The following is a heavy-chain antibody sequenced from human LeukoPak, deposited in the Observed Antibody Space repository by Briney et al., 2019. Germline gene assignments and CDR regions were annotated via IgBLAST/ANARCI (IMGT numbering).Heavy chain of an antibody. CDR2: IYHGGDT. CDR1: GGSISSVSW. V-gene: IGHV4-4*02. D-gene: IGHD3-9*01. Sequence: SETLSLTCAASGGSISSVSWWSWVRQPPGKGLEWNGEIYHGGDTNYNPSLKSRVTISVDKSKNQFSLKLSSVTAADTAVYFCARADTWFDPWGQGTLVTVSS. J-gene: IGHJ5*02. CDR3: ARADTWFDP.